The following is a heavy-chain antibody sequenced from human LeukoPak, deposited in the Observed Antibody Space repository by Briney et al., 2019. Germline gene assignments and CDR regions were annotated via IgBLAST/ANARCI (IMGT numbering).Heavy chain of an antibody. Sequence: ASVKVSCKASGYTFTGYYMHWVRQAPGQGLEWMGWINPNSGDTNYAQKFQGRVTMTRDTSISTAYMELSRLRSDDTAVYYCARASRSSGYRRLDYWGQGTLVTVSS. CDR1: GYTFTGYY. CDR3: ARASRSSGYRRLDY. CDR2: INPNSGDT. D-gene: IGHD3-22*01. V-gene: IGHV1-2*02. J-gene: IGHJ4*02.